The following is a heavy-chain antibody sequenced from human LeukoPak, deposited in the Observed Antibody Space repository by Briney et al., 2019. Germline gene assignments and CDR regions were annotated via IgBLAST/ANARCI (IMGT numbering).Heavy chain of an antibody. V-gene: IGHV3-23*01. CDR3: AKGFYGSGSYPLDY. CDR1: GFTFSSYA. CDR2: ISGSGGST. Sequence: GGSLRLSCAASGFTFSSYAMSWVRQAPGKGLEWVSAISGSGGSTYYADSVKGRFTISRDNSKNTLYLQMNSLRAEDTAVYYCAKGFYGSGSYPLDYWGQGTLVTVSS. D-gene: IGHD3-10*01. J-gene: IGHJ4*02.